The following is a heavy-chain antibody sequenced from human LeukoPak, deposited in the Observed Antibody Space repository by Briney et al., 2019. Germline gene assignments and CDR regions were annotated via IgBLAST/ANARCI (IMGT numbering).Heavy chain of an antibody. CDR2: IYSGGST. J-gene: IGHJ6*02. D-gene: IGHD2-2*01. Sequence: GGSLRLSRAASGFTLSSNYMSWVRQAPGKGLEWVSVIYSGGSTYYAASVKGRFTISRHNSKNTLYLQMNSLRAEDTAVYYCATASVSNYGMDVCGQGTTVTVSS. V-gene: IGHV3-53*04. CDR1: GFTLSSNY. CDR3: ATASVSNYGMDV.